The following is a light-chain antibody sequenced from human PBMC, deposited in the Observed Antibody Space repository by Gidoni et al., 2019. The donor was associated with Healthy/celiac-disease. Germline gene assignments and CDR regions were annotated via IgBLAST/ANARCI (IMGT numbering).Light chain of an antibody. V-gene: IGLV2-23*01. Sequence: HSALPQPPSVSGPPGQPTTIACTGTSSDVGSYNLVSWYQQPPGKAPKLMIYEDSKRPSGVSNRFSVSKSGNTGSLTISGLQAEDEADDYCCSYATIITSQVVFGGGTKLTVL. CDR1: SSDVGSYNL. J-gene: IGLJ2*01. CDR3: CSYATIITSQVV. CDR2: EDS.